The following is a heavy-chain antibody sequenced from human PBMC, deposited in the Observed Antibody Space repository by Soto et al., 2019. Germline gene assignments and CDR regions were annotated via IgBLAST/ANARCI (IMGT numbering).Heavy chain of an antibody. CDR2: IVVGSGNT. CDR1: GFTFTSSA. CDR3: AAPYYYGSGSYLAPPDY. J-gene: IGHJ4*02. V-gene: IGHV1-58*01. D-gene: IGHD3-10*01. Sequence: SVKVSCKASGFTFTSSAVQWVRQARGQRLEWIGWIVVGSGNTNYAQKFQERVTITRDMSTSTAYMELSSLRSEDTAVYYCAAPYYYGSGSYLAPPDYWGQGTLVTVSS.